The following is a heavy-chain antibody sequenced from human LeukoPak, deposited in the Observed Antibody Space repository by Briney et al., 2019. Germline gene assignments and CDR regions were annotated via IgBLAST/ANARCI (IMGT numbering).Heavy chain of an antibody. CDR3: VRELRVAATYWFDP. CDR1: GGSVSSYY. Sequence: SETLSLTCTVSGGSVSSYYWSWIRQPPGKGLEWIGDIYYSGSTNDNPSLKSRVTMSVDTSTNQFSLKLSSVTAADTAVYYCVRELRVAATYWFDPWGQGTLVTVSS. CDR2: IYYSGST. D-gene: IGHD2-15*01. J-gene: IGHJ5*02. V-gene: IGHV4-59*02.